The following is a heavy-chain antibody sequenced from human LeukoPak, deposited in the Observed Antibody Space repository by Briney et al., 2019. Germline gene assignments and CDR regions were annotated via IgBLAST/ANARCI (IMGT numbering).Heavy chain of an antibody. CDR1: GGSISSSSYY. D-gene: IGHD3-22*01. Sequence: SETLSLTCTVSGGSISSSSYYWGWIRQPPGKGLEWIGSIYHSGSTYYNPSLKSRVTISVDTSKNQFSLKLRSVTAADTAVYYCARDQGYYDSSAYGDWGQGTLVTVSS. V-gene: IGHV4-39*07. CDR3: ARDQGYYDSSAYGD. J-gene: IGHJ4*02. CDR2: IYHSGST.